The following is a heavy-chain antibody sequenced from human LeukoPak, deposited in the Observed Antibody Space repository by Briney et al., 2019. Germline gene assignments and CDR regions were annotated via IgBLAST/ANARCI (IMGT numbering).Heavy chain of an antibody. D-gene: IGHD3-10*01. V-gene: IGHV4-4*07. CDR1: GGSISSDY. CDR2: ISTSGST. CDR3: ARGRSGYYYMDV. Sequence: SETLSLTCTVSGGSISSDYWSWIRQPAGKGLEWIGRISTSGSTNYNPSLKSRVTTSVDTSKNQFSLNLSSVTAADTAVYYCARGRSGYYYMDVWGKGTTVTVSS. J-gene: IGHJ6*03.